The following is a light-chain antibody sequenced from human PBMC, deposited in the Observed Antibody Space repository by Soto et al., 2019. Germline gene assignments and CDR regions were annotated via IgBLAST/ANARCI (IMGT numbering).Light chain of an antibody. Sequence: EIVLTQPPGTLSLSPGERATLSCRASQGVFSNFLAWYQQKPGQAPRLLIYGASSRATGIPDRFSGSGSGTDFTLTISRLEPEDFEVYFCQQYGSSPITFGQGTRLEIK. CDR2: GAS. CDR1: QGVFSNF. J-gene: IGKJ5*01. V-gene: IGKV3-20*01. CDR3: QQYGSSPIT.